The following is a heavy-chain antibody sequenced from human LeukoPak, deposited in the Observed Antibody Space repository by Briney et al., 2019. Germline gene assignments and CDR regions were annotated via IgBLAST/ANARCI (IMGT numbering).Heavy chain of an antibody. J-gene: IGHJ3*02. D-gene: IGHD3-22*01. CDR3: ARDNYYDSSGYYMARDAFDI. Sequence: GGSLRLSCAASGFTFSSYSMNWVRQAPGKGLEWVSSISSSSYIYYADSVKGRFTISRDNAKNSLYLQVNSLRAEDTAVYYCARDNYYDSSGYYMARDAFDIWGQGTMVTVSS. V-gene: IGHV3-21*01. CDR1: GFTFSSYS. CDR2: ISSSSYI.